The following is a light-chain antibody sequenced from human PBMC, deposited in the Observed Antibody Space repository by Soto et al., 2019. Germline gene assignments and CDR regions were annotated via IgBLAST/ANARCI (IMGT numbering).Light chain of an antibody. Sequence: EIVLTQSPATLSLSPGQRATLSCRASQSATFYLAWYQQKPGQAPRLLIYDTSNRATGIPARFSGSGSGTEFTLTISSLEPGDFAVYYCQQRGTWPPTFGQGTKLEIK. CDR3: QQRGTWPPT. J-gene: IGKJ2*01. CDR2: DTS. CDR1: QSATFY. V-gene: IGKV3-11*01.